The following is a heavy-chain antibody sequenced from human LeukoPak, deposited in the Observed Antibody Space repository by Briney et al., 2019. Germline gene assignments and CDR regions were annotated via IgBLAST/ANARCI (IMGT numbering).Heavy chain of an antibody. Sequence: GGSLRLSCAASGFIFSNYAMHWVRQAPGKGLEWVAVISYDGTTKYYADSVKGRFTISRDKSKNTMYVQMNGLRSEDTAVYYCARATVTFDYWGQGTLVTVSS. D-gene: IGHD4-17*01. CDR3: ARATVTFDY. CDR1: GFIFSNYA. V-gene: IGHV3-30-3*01. J-gene: IGHJ4*02. CDR2: ISYDGTTK.